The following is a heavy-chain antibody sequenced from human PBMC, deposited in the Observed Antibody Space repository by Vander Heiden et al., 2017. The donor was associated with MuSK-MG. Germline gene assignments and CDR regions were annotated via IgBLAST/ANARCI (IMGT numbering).Heavy chain of an antibody. D-gene: IGHD1-20*01. CDR2: ISWNSGII. CDR3: AKEPDAYNTTSFDY. V-gene: IGHV3-9*01. J-gene: IGHJ4*02. CDR1: GFTFDDYA. Sequence: EVELVDSGGGLVQPRRSLRLSCVASGFTFDDYAMPGVRQAPGKGLGWVAGISWNSGIIGYADSVKGRFTISRDNAKNSLYLQMKSLRDEDTAFYYCAKEPDAYNTTSFDYWGQGTLVNVSS.